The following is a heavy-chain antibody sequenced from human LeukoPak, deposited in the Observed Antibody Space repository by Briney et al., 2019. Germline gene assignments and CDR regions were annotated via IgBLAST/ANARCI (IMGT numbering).Heavy chain of an antibody. V-gene: IGHV3-11*01. D-gene: IGHD2-21*02. CDR3: ARLYCGGDCYVDY. CDR1: GFTFSDYY. Sequence: GGSLRLSCAASGFTFSDYYMTWIRQAPGKGLERVSYISRSGSTISYTDSVKGRFTISRDNAKNSLYLQMNSLRVEDMAVYYCARLYCGGDCYVDYWGQGTLVTVSS. CDR2: ISRSGSTI. J-gene: IGHJ4*02.